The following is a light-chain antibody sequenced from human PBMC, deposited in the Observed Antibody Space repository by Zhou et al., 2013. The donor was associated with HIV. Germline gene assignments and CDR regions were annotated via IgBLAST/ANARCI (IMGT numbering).Light chain of an antibody. V-gene: IGKV3-20*01. CDR1: QSVSSTY. Sequence: EIVLTQSPGTLSLSPGERATLSCRASQSVSSTYLAWYQQKPGQAPRLLIYAASSRATGIPDRFRGSGSGTDFTLTISRLEPEDFAMYYCQQYGSSPPMCSFGQGTKLDIK. J-gene: IGKJ2*04. CDR3: QQYGSSPPMCS. CDR2: AAS.